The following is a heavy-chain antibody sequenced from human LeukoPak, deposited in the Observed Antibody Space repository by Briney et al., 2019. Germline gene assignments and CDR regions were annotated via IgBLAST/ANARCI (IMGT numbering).Heavy chain of an antibody. CDR3: ARDRIGTGLSMVRGAFDY. V-gene: IGHV7-4-1*02. CDR2: INTNTGNP. Sequence: GASVKVSCKASGYTFTRYAMNWVRQAPGQGLEWMGWINTNTGNPTYAQGFTGRFVFSLDTSVSTAYLQISSLKAEDTAVYYCARDRIGTGLSMVRGAFDYWGQGTLVTVSS. J-gene: IGHJ4*02. D-gene: IGHD3-10*01. CDR1: GYTFTRYA.